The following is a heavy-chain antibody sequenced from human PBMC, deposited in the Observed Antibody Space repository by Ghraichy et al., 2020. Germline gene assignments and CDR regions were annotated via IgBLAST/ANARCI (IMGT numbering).Heavy chain of an antibody. CDR3: ARGKRGYYYGSGALDY. D-gene: IGHD3-10*01. CDR1: GGSISSGGYY. Sequence: SETLSLTCTVSGGSISSGGYYWSWIRQHPGKGLEWIGYIYYSGSTYYNPSLKSRVTISVDTSKNQFSLKLSSVTAADTAVYYCARGKRGYYYGSGALDYWGQGTLVTVSS. V-gene: IGHV4-31*03. CDR2: IYYSGST. J-gene: IGHJ4*02.